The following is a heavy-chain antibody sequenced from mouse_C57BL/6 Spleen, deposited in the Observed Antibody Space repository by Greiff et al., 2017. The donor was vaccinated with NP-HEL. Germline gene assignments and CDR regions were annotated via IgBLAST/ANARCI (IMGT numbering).Heavy chain of an antibody. D-gene: IGHD2-4*01. J-gene: IGHJ4*01. V-gene: IGHV5-9*01. CDR3: ARGVYDYDGYYAMDY. CDR1: GFTFSSYT. Sequence: DVKLVESGGGLVKPGGSLKLSCAASGFTFSSYTMSWVRQTPEKRLEWVATISGGGGNTYYPDSVKGRFTIARDNAKNTLYLQMSSLRSEDTALYYCARGVYDYDGYYAMDYWGQGTSVTVSS. CDR2: ISGGGGNT.